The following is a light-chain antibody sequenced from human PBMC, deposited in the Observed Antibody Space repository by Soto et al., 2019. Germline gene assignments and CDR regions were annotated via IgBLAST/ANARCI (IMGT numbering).Light chain of an antibody. CDR3: QQYGSSPLT. J-gene: IGKJ4*01. CDR2: GAS. V-gene: IGKV3-20*01. CDR1: QSVSSN. Sequence: IVMTQSPATLSVSPGEIATLSCRASQSVSSNLAWYQQKPGRAPRLLIYGASSRATGIPDRFSGSGSGTDFTLTISRLEPEDFAVYYCQQYGSSPLTFGGGTKVDNK.